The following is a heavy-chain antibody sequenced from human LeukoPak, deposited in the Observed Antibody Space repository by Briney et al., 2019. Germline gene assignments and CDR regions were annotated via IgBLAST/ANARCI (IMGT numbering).Heavy chain of an antibody. J-gene: IGHJ4*02. CDR2: INPSGGST. V-gene: IGHV1-46*01. Sequence: ASVKVSCKASGYTFTSYYMHWVRQAPGQGLEWMGIINPSGGSTSYAQKFQGRVTMTRDMSTSTVYMELRSLRSDDTAVYYCARGYYDSNKRDYFDYWGQGTLVTVSS. CDR1: GYTFTSYY. CDR3: ARGYYDSNKRDYFDY. D-gene: IGHD3-22*01.